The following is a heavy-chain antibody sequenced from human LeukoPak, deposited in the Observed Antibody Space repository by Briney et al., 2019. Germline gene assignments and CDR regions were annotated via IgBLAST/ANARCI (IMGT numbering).Heavy chain of an antibody. D-gene: IGHD4-17*01. Sequence: PGGSLRLSCAASGFTFSSYWMNWVRQAPGKGLEWVANIKQDGSEKNYVDSVKGRFTISRDNAKNSLYLQLNSLRAEDTAVYYCARAGSPYSDIFFDYWGQGTLVTVSS. CDR1: GFTFSSYW. CDR3: ARAGSPYSDIFFDY. V-gene: IGHV3-7*01. CDR2: IKQDGSEK. J-gene: IGHJ4*02.